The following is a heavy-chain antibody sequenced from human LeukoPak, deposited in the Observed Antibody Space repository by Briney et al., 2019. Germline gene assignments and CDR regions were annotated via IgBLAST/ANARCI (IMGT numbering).Heavy chain of an antibody. CDR2: ISSSSSYT. CDR1: GFLFSSHS. CDR3: AKSRSGSANWALQIFDN. Sequence: PGGSLRLSCAVSGFLFSSHSMDWVRQAPGKGLEWVSSISSSSSYTYYADSVRGRFTISRDNSKNSLFVQMNSLRAEDTAVYFCAKSRSGSANWALQIFDNWGQGTLVTVSS. V-gene: IGHV3-21*03. J-gene: IGHJ4*02. D-gene: IGHD1-1*01.